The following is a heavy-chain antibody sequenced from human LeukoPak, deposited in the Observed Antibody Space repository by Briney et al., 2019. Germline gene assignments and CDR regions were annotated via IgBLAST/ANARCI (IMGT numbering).Heavy chain of an antibody. Sequence: SETLSLTCTVSGGSISSYYWSWIRQPPGKRLEWIGYIYHSGSSNYNSSLKSRVTISVDTSKNQFSLKLSSVTAADTAVYYCARHAAFAEYQSHLTHFDYWGQGTLVTVSS. D-gene: IGHD2-2*01. J-gene: IGHJ4*02. CDR1: GGSISSYY. CDR3: ARHAAFAEYQSHLTHFDY. V-gene: IGHV4-59*08. CDR2: IYHSGSS.